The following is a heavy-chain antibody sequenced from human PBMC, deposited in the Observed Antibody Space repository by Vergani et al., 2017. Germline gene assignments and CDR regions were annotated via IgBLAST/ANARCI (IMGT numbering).Heavy chain of an antibody. CDR2: IYYSGST. Sequence: QVQLQESGPGLVKPSETLSLTCTVSGGSISSYYWSWIRPPPGKGLEWIGYIYYSGSTNYNPSLKSRVTISVDTSKNQFSLKLSSLTAADTAVYYCARDSKGGVDYWGQGTLVTVSS. CDR3: ARDSKGGVDY. J-gene: IGHJ4*02. V-gene: IGHV4-59*01. CDR1: GGSISSYY. D-gene: IGHD2/OR15-2a*01.